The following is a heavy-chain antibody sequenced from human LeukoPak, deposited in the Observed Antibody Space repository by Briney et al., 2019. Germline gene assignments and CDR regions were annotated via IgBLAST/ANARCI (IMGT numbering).Heavy chain of an antibody. CDR2: ISAYNGNT. Sequence: ASVKVSCKASGYTFTSYGISWVRQAPGQGLEWMGWISAYNGNTNYAQKLQGRVTMTTDTSTSTAYMELRSLRSDDTAVYYCARDLDIAASQYFQHWGQGTLVTVSS. CDR1: GYTFTSYG. D-gene: IGHD6-13*01. CDR3: ARDLDIAASQYFQH. J-gene: IGHJ1*01. V-gene: IGHV1-18*01.